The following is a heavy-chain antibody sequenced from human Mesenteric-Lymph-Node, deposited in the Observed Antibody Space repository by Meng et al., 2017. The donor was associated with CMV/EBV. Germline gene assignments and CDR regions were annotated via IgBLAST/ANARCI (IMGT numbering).Heavy chain of an antibody. D-gene: IGHD6-13*01. V-gene: IGHV3-21*01. J-gene: IGHJ4*02. Sequence: GESLKISCAASGFTFSSYWMSWVRQAPGKGLEWVSSISSSSSYIYYADSVKGRFTISRDNAKNSLYLQMNSLRAEDTAVYYCARDSSWYFNYFDYWGQGTLVTVSS. CDR3: ARDSSWYFNYFDY. CDR2: ISSSSSYI. CDR1: GFTFSSYW.